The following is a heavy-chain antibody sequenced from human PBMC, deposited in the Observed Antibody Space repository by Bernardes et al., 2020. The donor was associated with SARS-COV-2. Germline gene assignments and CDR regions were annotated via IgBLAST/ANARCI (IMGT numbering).Heavy chain of an antibody. V-gene: IGHV1-2*04. CDR2: INPNTGGT. CDR1: GYTFTDYY. J-gene: IGHJ2*01. Sequence: AQLEVGCKASGYTFTDYYIHWVRQAPGQGLEWMGWINPNTGGTNYAQKFQGWVTMTRDTSISTASMELSRLRSDDTAVYYCARDHSNWYFDLWGRGTLVTVSS. D-gene: IGHD4-4*01. CDR3: ARDHSNWYFDL.